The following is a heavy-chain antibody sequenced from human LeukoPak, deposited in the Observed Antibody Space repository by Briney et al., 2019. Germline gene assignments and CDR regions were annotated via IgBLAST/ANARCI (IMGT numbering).Heavy chain of an antibody. Sequence: ASVKVSCKASGYTFTGYYMHWVRQAPGQGLEWMGWINPNSGETNYAQKFQGRVTMTRDTSISTAYMELSRLRSDDTAVYYCARDSYYGSGSYYDWGQGTLVTVSS. CDR2: INPNSGET. V-gene: IGHV1-2*02. J-gene: IGHJ4*02. CDR3: ARDSYYGSGSYYD. D-gene: IGHD3-10*01. CDR1: GYTFTGYY.